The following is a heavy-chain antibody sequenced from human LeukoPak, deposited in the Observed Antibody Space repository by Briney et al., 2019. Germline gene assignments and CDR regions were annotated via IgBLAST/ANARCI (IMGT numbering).Heavy chain of an antibody. CDR1: GFTFSSYA. CDR2: ISGDGGST. V-gene: IGHV3-43*02. Sequence: PGRSLRLSCAASGFTFSSYAMHWVRQPPGKGLEWVSLISGDGGSTYYAYSVKGRFTISRDNSKNSLYLQMNSLRTEDTALYYCAKDIGSGASSDYWGQGTLVTVSS. CDR3: AKDIGSGASSDY. D-gene: IGHD2-15*01. J-gene: IGHJ4*02.